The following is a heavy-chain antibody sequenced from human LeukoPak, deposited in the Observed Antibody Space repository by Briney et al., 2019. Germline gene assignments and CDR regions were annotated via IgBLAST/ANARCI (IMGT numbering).Heavy chain of an antibody. CDR3: AKVPRFLSAAGTPGDY. Sequence: GGSLRLSCAASGFTFSSYSMNWVRQAPGKGLEWVAFIRYDGSNKYYADSVKGRFTISRDNSKNTLYLQMNSLRAEDTAVYYCAKVPRFLSAAGTPGDYWGQGTLVTVSS. CDR1: GFTFSSYS. V-gene: IGHV3-30*02. D-gene: IGHD6-13*01. J-gene: IGHJ4*02. CDR2: IRYDGSNK.